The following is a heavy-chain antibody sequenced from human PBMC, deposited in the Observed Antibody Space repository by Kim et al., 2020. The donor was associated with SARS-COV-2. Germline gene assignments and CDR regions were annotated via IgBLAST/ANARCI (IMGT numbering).Heavy chain of an antibody. Sequence: ASVKVSCKASGYTFTGYYMHWVRQAPGQGLEWMGWINPNSGGTNYAQKFQGRVTMTRDTSISTAYMELSRLRSDDTAVYYCASLGGGAKRFYSSSSPYYYYGMDVWGQGTTVTVSS. D-gene: IGHD6-6*01. V-gene: IGHV1-2*02. CDR3: ASLGGGAKRFYSSSSPYYYYGMDV. CDR2: INPNSGGT. CDR1: GYTFTGYY. J-gene: IGHJ6*02.